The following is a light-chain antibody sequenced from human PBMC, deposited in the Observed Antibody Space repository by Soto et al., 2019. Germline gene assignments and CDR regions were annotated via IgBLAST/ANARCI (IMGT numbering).Light chain of an antibody. J-gene: IGKJ1*01. Sequence: EIVMTQSPATLSVSPGERVTLSCRASQNVNNNLAWYQQKPGQAPRLLIHAISIRATGIPARFSGSGSGTDFTLTISSLQSEDFALYYRQQYNNWRTFGQGTKVEIK. CDR1: QNVNNN. CDR2: AIS. CDR3: QQYNNWRT. V-gene: IGKV3-15*01.